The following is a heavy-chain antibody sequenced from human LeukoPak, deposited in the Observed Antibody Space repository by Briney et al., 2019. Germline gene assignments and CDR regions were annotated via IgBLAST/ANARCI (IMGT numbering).Heavy chain of an antibody. CDR3: AKISGVYYYYYGMDV. CDR2: ISGSGGST. CDR1: GFTFSSYA. Sequence: GGSLRLSCATSGFTFSSYAMSWVRQAPGKGLEWVSAISGSGGSTYYADSVKGRFTISRDNSKNTLYLQMNSLRAEDTAVYYCAKISGVYYYYYGMDVWGQGTTVTVSS. D-gene: IGHD2-8*01. J-gene: IGHJ6*02. V-gene: IGHV3-23*01.